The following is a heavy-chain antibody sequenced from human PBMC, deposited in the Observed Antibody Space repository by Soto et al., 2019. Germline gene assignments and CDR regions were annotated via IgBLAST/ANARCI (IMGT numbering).Heavy chain of an antibody. CDR1: GGSFSGYY. CDR3: ARENIGTPSHFDY. D-gene: IGHD1-1*01. Sequence: SETLSLTCAVYGGSFSGYYWSWIRQPPGKGLEWIGEINHSGSTNYNPSLESRVTISVDTSKNQFSLKLSSVTAADTAVYYCARENIGTPSHFDYWGEGTLVTVSS. CDR2: INHSGST. V-gene: IGHV4-34*01. J-gene: IGHJ4*02.